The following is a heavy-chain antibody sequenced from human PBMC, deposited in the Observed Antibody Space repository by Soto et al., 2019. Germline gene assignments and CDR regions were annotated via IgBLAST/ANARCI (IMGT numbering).Heavy chain of an antibody. Sequence: GGSLRLSCAASGFTFSSCAMGWVRQAPGKGLEWVSEITGSYGTYYADSVKGRFTISRDNSKNTLYLQMNSLRAEDTAVYYCAKGRIAVAGLFDYWGQGTLVTVSS. J-gene: IGHJ4*02. V-gene: IGHV3-23*01. D-gene: IGHD6-19*01. CDR2: ITGSYGT. CDR1: GFTFSSCA. CDR3: AKGRIAVAGLFDY.